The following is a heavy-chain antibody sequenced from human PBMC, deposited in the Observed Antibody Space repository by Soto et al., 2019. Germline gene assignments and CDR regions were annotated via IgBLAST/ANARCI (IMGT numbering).Heavy chain of an antibody. CDR2: IDPGDSDT. D-gene: IGHD2-15*01. CDR1: GYIFDHYW. Sequence: VQLVPSGAEVKQAGESLKISCRGYGYIFDHYWIGWLRQKPGKGPECMGLIDPGDSDTRYTPSFNGHVTISVHTSLRLAYLRSSSLKASPTAMYFCVRRGNPGIVVAPEWGQGTLVTVS. V-gene: IGHV5-51*01. J-gene: IGHJ4*02. CDR3: VRRGNPGIVVAPE.